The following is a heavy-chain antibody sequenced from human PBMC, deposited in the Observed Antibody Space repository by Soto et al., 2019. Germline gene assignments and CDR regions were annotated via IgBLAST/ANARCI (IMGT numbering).Heavy chain of an antibody. CDR1: GLNVRNNY. J-gene: IGHJ4*02. D-gene: IGHD1-26*01. V-gene: IGHV3-53*01. CDR3: ARGIVGATHFDN. Sequence: EVQLVESGGGLIQPGGSLRLSCAASGLNVRNNYMHWVRQAPGKGLEWVAVIYSTTATYYADSVKGRFTISNDDSDKTLFLQMNYLRVEDTAMYFCARGIVGATHFDNWGQGTLVTVSP. CDR2: IYSTTAT.